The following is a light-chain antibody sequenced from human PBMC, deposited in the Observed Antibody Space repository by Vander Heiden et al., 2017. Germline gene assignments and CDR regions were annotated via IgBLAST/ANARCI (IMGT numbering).Light chain of an antibody. J-gene: IGKJ4*01. CDR2: AAS. V-gene: IGKV1D-12*01. Sequence: DIQMTQSPSSVSASVGDRVTITCRASQGISSWLAWYQQKPGKAPKLLIYAASSLQSAVPSTFRPTASGTDFTLTIRILHPEDLTTYYCHLSKSFPLTSGGGTRVELK. CDR1: QGISSW. CDR3: HLSKSFPLT.